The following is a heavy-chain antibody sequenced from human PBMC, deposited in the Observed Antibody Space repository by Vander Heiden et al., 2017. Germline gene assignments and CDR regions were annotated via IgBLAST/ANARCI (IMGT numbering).Heavy chain of an antibody. CDR2: IYYSGST. D-gene: IGHD5-18*01. Sequence: QVQLQESGPGLVKPSETLSLTCTVSGGSISSYYWSWIRQPPGKGLEWIGYIYYSGSTNYNPSRKSRVTISVDTSKNQFSLKLSSVTAADTAVYYCARVVDTAMAENWFDHWGQGTLVTVSS. CDR3: ARVVDTAMAENWFDH. CDR1: GGSISSYY. J-gene: IGHJ5*02. V-gene: IGHV4-59*01.